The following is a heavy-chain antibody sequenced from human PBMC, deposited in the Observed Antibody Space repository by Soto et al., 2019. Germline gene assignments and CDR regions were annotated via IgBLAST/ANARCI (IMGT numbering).Heavy chain of an antibody. D-gene: IGHD2-15*01. V-gene: IGHV4-39*01. CDR2: IYYSGST. CDR3: AILRGYLDY. Sequence: SETLSLTCIVSGGSISSSSYYWGWIRQPPGKGLEWIASIYYSGSTYYNPSLESRVTISVDTSKNQFSLKLSSVTAADTAVYYSAILRGYLDYWGQGTLVTVSS. J-gene: IGHJ4*02. CDR1: GGSISSSSYY.